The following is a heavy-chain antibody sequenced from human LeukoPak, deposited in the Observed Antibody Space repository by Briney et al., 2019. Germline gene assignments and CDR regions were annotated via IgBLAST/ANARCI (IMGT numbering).Heavy chain of an antibody. CDR3: ARWNWLDAPSSHWFDP. J-gene: IGHJ5*02. Sequence: ASVKVSCKASGYTFTSYYMHWVRQAPGQGLEWMGIINPSGGSTSYAQKLQGRVTMTTDTSTSTAYMELTSLRSDDTAVYYCARWNWLDAPSSHWFDPWGQGTLVTVSS. CDR2: INPSGGST. CDR1: GYTFTSYY. D-gene: IGHD6-19*01. V-gene: IGHV1-46*01.